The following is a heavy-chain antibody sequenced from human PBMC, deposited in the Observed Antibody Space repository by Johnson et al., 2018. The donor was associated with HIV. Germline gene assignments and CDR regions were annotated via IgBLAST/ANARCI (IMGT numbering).Heavy chain of an antibody. CDR1: GFTFSSYG. V-gene: IGHV3-33*01. Sequence: VQLVESGGGVVQPGRSLRLSCAASGFTFSSYGMHWVRQAPGKGLEWVAVIWYDGSNKYYADSVKGRFTISRDNSKNTLYLQMNSLRAEDMAVYYCARNVLLWCGESADAFDIWGQGTMVTVSS. CDR3: ARNVLLWCGESADAFDI. J-gene: IGHJ3*02. D-gene: IGHD3-10*01. CDR2: IWYDGSNK.